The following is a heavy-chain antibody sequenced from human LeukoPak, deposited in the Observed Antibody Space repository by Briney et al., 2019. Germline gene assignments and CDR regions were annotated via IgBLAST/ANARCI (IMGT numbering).Heavy chain of an antibody. CDR2: ISSSSSSI. Sequence: GGSLRLSCTASGFTFSIYNMNWVRQAPGKGLEWVSYISSSSSSIYYADSVKGRFTISRDNAKNSLYLQMNSLRAEDTAVYYCARDLGGLDWQHTTGFDYWGQGTLVTVSS. D-gene: IGHD3-16*01. CDR1: GFTFSIYN. V-gene: IGHV3-48*01. CDR3: ARDLGGLDWQHTTGFDY. J-gene: IGHJ4*02.